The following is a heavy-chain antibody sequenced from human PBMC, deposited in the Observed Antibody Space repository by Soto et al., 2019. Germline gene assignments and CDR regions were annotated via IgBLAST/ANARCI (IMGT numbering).Heavy chain of an antibody. J-gene: IGHJ3*02. CDR1: GGSISSGDYY. CDR2: IYYSGST. Sequence: QVQLQESGPGLVKPSQTLSLTCTVSGGSISSGDYYWSWIRQPPGKGLEWIGYIYYSGSTYYNPSLKRRVTISVDTSKNQFSLKLSSVTAADTAVYYCARDPLNSSGYYYEAFDIWGQGTMVTVSS. V-gene: IGHV4-30-4*01. D-gene: IGHD3-22*01. CDR3: ARDPLNSSGYYYEAFDI.